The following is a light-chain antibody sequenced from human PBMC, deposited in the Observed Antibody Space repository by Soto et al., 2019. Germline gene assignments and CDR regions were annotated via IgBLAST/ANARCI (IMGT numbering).Light chain of an antibody. J-gene: IGLJ2*01. CDR3: SSYAGSSTVV. Sequence: QSALTQPPSASGSPGRSVTISCTGTSSDVGAYNFVSWYQHHPGKAPKLVIYEVSKRPSGVPDRFSGSKTDNTASLTVSGLQAEDEADYYCSSYAGSSTVVFGGGTKVTVL. V-gene: IGLV2-8*01. CDR2: EVS. CDR1: SSDVGAYNF.